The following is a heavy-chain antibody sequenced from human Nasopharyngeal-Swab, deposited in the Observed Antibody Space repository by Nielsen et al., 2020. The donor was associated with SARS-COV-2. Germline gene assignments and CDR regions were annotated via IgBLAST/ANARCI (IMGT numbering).Heavy chain of an antibody. J-gene: IGHJ5*02. CDR2: INAGNGNT. D-gene: IGHD2-15*01. Sequence: ASVNVSCKASGYTFTSYAMHWVRQAPGQRLEWMGWINAGNGNTKYSQKFQGRVTITRDTSASTAYMELSSLRSEDTAVYYCAREAVVVVGYWFDPWGQGTLVTVSS. CDR3: AREAVVVVGYWFDP. CDR1: GYTFTSYA. V-gene: IGHV1-3*01.